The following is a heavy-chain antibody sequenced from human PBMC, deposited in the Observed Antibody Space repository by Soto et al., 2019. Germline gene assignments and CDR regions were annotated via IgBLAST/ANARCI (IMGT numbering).Heavy chain of an antibody. CDR3: ARRFPYGMDV. V-gene: IGHV4-34*01. CDR2: INHSGST. J-gene: IGHJ6*02. D-gene: IGHD3-16*01. CDR1: GGSFSGHY. Sequence: SETLSLTCAVYGGSFSGHYWSWIRQAPGKGLEWIGEINHSGSTNYNPSLKSRVTISVDTSKNQFSLKLSSVTAADTAVYYCARRFPYGMDVWGQGTTVTVSS.